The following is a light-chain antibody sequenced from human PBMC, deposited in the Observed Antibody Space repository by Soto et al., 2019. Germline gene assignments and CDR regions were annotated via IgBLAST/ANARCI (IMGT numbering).Light chain of an antibody. CDR1: TGAVTSGHY. V-gene: IGLV7-46*01. Sequence: QTVVTQEPSLTVSPGGTVXLXCGSSTGAVTSGHYPYWFQQKPGQAPRTLIYDTSNKHSWTPARFSGSLLGGKAALTLSGAQPEDEAEYYCLLSYSGARMVFGGGTKLTVL. CDR3: LLSYSGARMV. J-gene: IGLJ3*02. CDR2: DTS.